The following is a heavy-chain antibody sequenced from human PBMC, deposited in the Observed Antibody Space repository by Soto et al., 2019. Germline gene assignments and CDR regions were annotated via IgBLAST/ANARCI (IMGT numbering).Heavy chain of an antibody. V-gene: IGHV3-30-3*01. CDR1: GLTVSGKK. CDR2: ISYDGSNK. CDR3: ARDLRGYIYYYYGMDV. D-gene: IGHD3-22*01. J-gene: IGHJ6*02. Sequence: GGSLRLSCVASGLTVSGKKYLAWVRQAPGKGPEWEAVISYDGSNKYYADSVKGRFTISRDNSKNTLYLQMNSLRAEDTAVYYCARDLRGYIYYYYGMDVWGQGTTVTVSS.